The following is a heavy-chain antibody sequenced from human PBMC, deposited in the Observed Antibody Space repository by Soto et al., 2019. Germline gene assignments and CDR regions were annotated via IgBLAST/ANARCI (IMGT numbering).Heavy chain of an antibody. V-gene: IGHV4-34*01. Sequence: PSETLSLTCAVYGGSFSGYYWSWIRQPPGKGLEWIGEINHSGSTNYNPSLKSRVTISVDTSKNQFSLKLSSVTAADTAVYYCARVPQLWSDYYYGMDVWGQGTTVTVSS. CDR1: GGSFSGYY. CDR2: INHSGST. CDR3: ARVPQLWSDYYYGMDV. J-gene: IGHJ6*02. D-gene: IGHD5-18*01.